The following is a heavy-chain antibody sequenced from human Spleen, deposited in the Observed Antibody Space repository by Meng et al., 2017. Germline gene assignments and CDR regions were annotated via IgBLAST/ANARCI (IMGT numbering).Heavy chain of an antibody. CDR3: ARWRGDSDFDY. V-gene: IGHV1-18*01. CDR2: VNPNHGGA. CDR1: GYTFTNYQ. D-gene: IGHD2-21*02. Sequence: QAQLVQSGGEVKKPGASVKVSCKTSGYTFTNYQTDWVRQAPGQGLEWMGWVNPNHGGASYAQKFQGRLTMTIDTSTTTVYMELSRLRSAADTAVYYCARWRGDSDFDYWGQGTLVTVSS. J-gene: IGHJ4*02.